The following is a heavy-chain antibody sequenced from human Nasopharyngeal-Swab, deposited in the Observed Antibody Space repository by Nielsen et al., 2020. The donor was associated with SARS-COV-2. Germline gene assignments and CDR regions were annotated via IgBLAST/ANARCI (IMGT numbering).Heavy chain of an antibody. CDR2: IYHSGST. V-gene: IGHV4-4*02. J-gene: IGHJ3*02. CDR1: GGSISSSNW. Sequence: SETLSLTCAVSGGSISSSNWWSWVRPPPGKGLEWIGEIYHSGSTNYNPSLKSRVTISVDKSENQFSLKLSSVTAADTAVYYCARDGTYSGSSDAFDIWGQGTMVTVSS. D-gene: IGHD1-26*01. CDR3: ARDGTYSGSSDAFDI.